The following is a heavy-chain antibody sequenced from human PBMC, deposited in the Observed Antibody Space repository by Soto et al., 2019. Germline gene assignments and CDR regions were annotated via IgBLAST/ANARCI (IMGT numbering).Heavy chain of an antibody. J-gene: IGHJ4*02. CDR2: NSPSSGAT. CDR1: GYIFTGYY. V-gene: IGHV1-2*02. D-gene: IGHD2-15*01. CDR3: PREDANRVARFLDN. Sequence: ASVKVSCKASGYIFTGYYIHWVRQAPGQGPEWMGWNSPSSGATNYAQKFQGRVTLTRDTSTNTFYMEVIRLKSDDTAVYYCPREDANRVARFLDNWGQGTLVTVSS.